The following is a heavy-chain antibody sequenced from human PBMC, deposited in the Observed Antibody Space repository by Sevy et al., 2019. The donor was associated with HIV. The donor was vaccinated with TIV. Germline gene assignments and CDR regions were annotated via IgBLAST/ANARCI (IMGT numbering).Heavy chain of an antibody. CDR3: AAGYTSGYLTY. D-gene: IGHD6-19*01. CDR1: GFTFSSYW. J-gene: IGHJ4*02. CDR2: IKQDGSEK. V-gene: IGHV3-7*01. Sequence: GGSLRLSCAASGFTFSSYWMTWVRQAPGKGLEWVANIKQDGSEKYYVDSVKGRFTISRANAKNSLYLQMNSLRAEDTAIYYCAAGYTSGYLTYWGQGTLVTVSS.